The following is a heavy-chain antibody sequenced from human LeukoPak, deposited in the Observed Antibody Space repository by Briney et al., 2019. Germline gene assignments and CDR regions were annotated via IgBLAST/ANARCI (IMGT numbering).Heavy chain of an antibody. D-gene: IGHD3-3*01. V-gene: IGHV3-66*01. Sequence: GGSLRLSCAASGFTVSSNYMSWARQAPGKGLEWVSVIYSGGSTYYADSVKGKYSISRDNFENTLYLQMNSLRVEDTAVYYCARGSDYDFWSGYYFDDYWGQGTRVTVSS. CDR1: GFTVSSNY. CDR2: IYSGGST. CDR3: ARGSDYDFWSGYYFDDY. J-gene: IGHJ4*02.